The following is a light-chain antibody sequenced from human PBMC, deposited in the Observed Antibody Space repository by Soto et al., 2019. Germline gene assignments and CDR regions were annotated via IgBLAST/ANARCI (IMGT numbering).Light chain of an antibody. Sequence: EIVLTQSPGTLSLSPGERATLSCRASQSVNSNYLAWYQRRPGQAPRLLIYGASTRATGLPDRFSGSGSGTDFTLTISRLEPEDFAVYSCQQYGSSPLTFGPGTNVDIK. CDR1: QSVNSNY. V-gene: IGKV3-20*01. CDR3: QQYGSSPLT. CDR2: GAS. J-gene: IGKJ3*01.